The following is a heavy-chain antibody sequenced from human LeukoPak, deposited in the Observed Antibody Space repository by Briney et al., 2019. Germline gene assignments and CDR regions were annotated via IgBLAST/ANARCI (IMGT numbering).Heavy chain of an antibody. J-gene: IGHJ4*02. V-gene: IGHV3-9*01. CDR2: ISWNSGSI. D-gene: IGHD6-19*01. CDR3: AKDMGSSGWWDY. Sequence: GRSLRLSCAASGFTFDDYAMHWVRQAPGKGLERVSGISWNSGSIGYADSVKGRFTISRDNAKNSLYLQMNSLRAEDTALYYCAKDMGSSGWWDYWGQGTLVTVSS. CDR1: GFTFDDYA.